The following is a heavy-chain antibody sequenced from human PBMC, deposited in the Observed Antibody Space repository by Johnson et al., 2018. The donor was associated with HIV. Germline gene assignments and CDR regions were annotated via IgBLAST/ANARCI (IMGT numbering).Heavy chain of an antibody. J-gene: IGHJ3*02. CDR3: ASPSGGSYWAFDI. Sequence: QLVESGGGLVQPWGSLRLSCAASGFTFSSYAMHWVRQAPGKGLEWVAVISYDGSNKYYADSVKGRFTISRDHSKNTLYLQMNSLRAEDTAVYYCASPSGGSYWAFDIWGQGTMVTVSS. V-gene: IGHV3-30-3*01. D-gene: IGHD1-26*01. CDR1: GFTFSSYA. CDR2: ISYDGSNK.